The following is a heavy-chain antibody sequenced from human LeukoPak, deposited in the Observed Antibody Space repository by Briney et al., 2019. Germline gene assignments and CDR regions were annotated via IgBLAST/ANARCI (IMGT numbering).Heavy chain of an antibody. Sequence: GSLRLSCAASGFTFSSCGMHWVRPAPGKGLEWVAVIWYDGSNKYYADSVKGRFTISRDNSKNTLYLQMNSPRAEDTAMYYCARDRGDGYNDFDYWGQGTLVTVSS. J-gene: IGHJ4*02. D-gene: IGHD5-24*01. CDR2: IWYDGSNK. CDR1: GFTFSSCG. CDR3: ARDRGDGYNDFDY. V-gene: IGHV3-33*01.